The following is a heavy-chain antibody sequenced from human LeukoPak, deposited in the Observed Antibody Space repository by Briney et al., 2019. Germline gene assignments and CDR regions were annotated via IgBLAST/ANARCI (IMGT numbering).Heavy chain of an antibody. CDR1: GFTFSSYG. Sequence: PGGSLRLSCAASGFTFSSYGMHWVRQAPGKGLEWVAVISYDGSNKYYAGSVKGRFTISRDNSKNTLFLQMNSLRAEDTAVYYCAKGTYSSSPRDYWGQGTLVTVSS. V-gene: IGHV3-30*18. J-gene: IGHJ4*02. CDR2: ISYDGSNK. D-gene: IGHD6-6*01. CDR3: AKGTYSSSPRDY.